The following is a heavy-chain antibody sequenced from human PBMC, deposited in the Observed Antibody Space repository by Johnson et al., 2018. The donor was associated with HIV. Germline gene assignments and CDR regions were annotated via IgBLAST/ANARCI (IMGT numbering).Heavy chain of an antibody. Sequence: EMQLVESGGGLVQPGGSLRLSCAASGFTFRSYWMSWVRQAPGKGLEWVANITQHGSEKYYVDSVKGRFTISRDNAKNSLFLQMNSLRAEDTAVYYCARAPEVWELRHPGTFDVWGQGTLVTVSS. CDR1: GFTFRSYW. CDR3: ARAPEVWELRHPGTFDV. D-gene: IGHD3-3*01. J-gene: IGHJ3*01. CDR2: ITQHGSEK. V-gene: IGHV3-7*05.